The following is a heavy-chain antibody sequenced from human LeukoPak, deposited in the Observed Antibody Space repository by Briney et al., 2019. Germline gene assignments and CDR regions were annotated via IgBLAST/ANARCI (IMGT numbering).Heavy chain of an antibody. V-gene: IGHV3-64*01. CDR2: ISRNGGST. CDR3: ARDGTVGATTRYSYGMDV. J-gene: IGHJ6*02. Sequence: GWSLRLSCAASGFTFISYVLHGVRQARGKGVDYVSAISRNGGSTYYANCVKGRFTISRDNSKYTLSLQMGSMRAEDMAVYYCARDGTVGATTRYSYGMDVWGQGTTVTVSS. D-gene: IGHD1-26*01. CDR1: GFTFISYV.